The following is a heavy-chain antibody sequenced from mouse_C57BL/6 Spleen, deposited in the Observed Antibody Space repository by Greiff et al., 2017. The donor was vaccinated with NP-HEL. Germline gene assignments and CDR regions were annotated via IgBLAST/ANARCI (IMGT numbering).Heavy chain of an antibody. CDR3: ARASYYSKGDY. Sequence: QVQLQQPGAELVRPGTSVKLSCKASGYTFTSYWMHWVKQRPGQGLEWIGVIDPSDSYTNYNQKFKGKATLTVDTSSSTAYMQLSSLTSEDSAVYYCARASYYSKGDYWGQGTTLTVSS. J-gene: IGHJ2*01. D-gene: IGHD2-5*01. CDR1: GYTFTSYW. CDR2: IDPSDSYT. V-gene: IGHV1-59*01.